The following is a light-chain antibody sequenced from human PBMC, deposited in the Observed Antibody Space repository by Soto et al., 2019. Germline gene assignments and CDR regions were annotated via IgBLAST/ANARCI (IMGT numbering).Light chain of an antibody. V-gene: IGLV4-69*01. Sequence: QSVLTQSPSASASLGASVKLTCTLSGGHSSYAIAWHQQQPEKGPRYLMNLNNDGSHTKGDGIPDRFSGSSSGAERYLTISGLQSEDEADNYCQTWATGIRVFGGGTKLTVL. CDR3: QTWATGIRV. J-gene: IGLJ3*02. CDR1: GGHSSYA. CDR2: LNNDGSH.